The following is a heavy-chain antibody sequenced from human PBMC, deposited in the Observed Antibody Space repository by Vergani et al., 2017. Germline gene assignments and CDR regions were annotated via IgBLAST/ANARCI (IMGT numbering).Heavy chain of an antibody. CDR2: IYVSGIT. Sequence: QVQLQESGPGLVKPSQTLSLTCTVSGASINNDFYYWHWIRQPAGKGLEWIGRIYVSGITDYNSTLQSRVSMSGDTSKNQFSLTLTSVTAADTAVYYCARDNKHLRPRAFCLWGQGTMVTVS. CDR1: GASINNDFYY. CDR3: ARDNKHLRPRAFCL. J-gene: IGHJ3*01. D-gene: IGHD3-9*01. V-gene: IGHV4-61*02.